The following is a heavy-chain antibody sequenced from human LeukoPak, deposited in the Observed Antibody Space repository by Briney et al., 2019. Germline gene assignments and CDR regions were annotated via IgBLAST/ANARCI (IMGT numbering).Heavy chain of an antibody. Sequence: ASVKVSCKASGYTFTGYYMHWVRQAPGQGLEWMGWINPNSGGTNYAQKFQGRVTMTRDTSISTAYMELSRLRSDDTAVYYCARNRAAGTTVFDYWGQGTLVTVSS. V-gene: IGHV1-2*02. CDR1: GYTFTGYY. CDR2: INPNSGGT. D-gene: IGHD6-13*01. J-gene: IGHJ4*02. CDR3: ARNRAAGTTVFDY.